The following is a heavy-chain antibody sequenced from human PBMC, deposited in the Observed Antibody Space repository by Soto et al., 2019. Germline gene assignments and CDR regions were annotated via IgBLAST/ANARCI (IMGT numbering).Heavy chain of an antibody. Sequence: EVQLVESEGGLVQPGGSLRLSCAASGFTFSYYWMHWVRQAPGQGLVWVSRVHSDGSSTTYADSVKGRFTISRDKAKNTVYLQMNRLRAEDTAVYYCARGDKGAFDLWGQGTMVSVSS. V-gene: IGHV3-74*01. CDR3: ARGDKGAFDL. CDR1: GFTFSYYW. CDR2: VHSDGSST. J-gene: IGHJ3*01. D-gene: IGHD2-21*02.